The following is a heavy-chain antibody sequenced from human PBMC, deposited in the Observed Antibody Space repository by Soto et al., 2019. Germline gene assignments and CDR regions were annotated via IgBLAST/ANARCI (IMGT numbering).Heavy chain of an antibody. D-gene: IGHD3-22*01. CDR1: GGSISSNY. Sequence: PSETLSLTCTVSGGSISSNYWSWIRQHAGKGLEWIGRVYTSGSTNYNPSLKSRVTMSVDTYKNQFSLKLSSVTAADTAVYYCARGSSGYYYLFDYWGQGTLVTVSS. V-gene: IGHV4-4*07. CDR3: ARGSSGYYYLFDY. CDR2: VYTSGST. J-gene: IGHJ4*02.